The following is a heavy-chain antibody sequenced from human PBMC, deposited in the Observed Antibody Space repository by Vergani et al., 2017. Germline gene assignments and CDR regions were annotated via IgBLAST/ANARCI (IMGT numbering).Heavy chain of an antibody. Sequence: EVQLVESGGGLVQPGRSLRLSCAASGFTFSSYWMHWVRQAPGKGLVWVSRINSDGSSTSYADSVKGRFTISRDNAKNTLYLQMNSLRAEDTAVYYCARAPIVPAALYYYYYYMDVWGKGTTVTVSS. CDR3: ARAPIVPAALYYYYYYMDV. CDR1: GFTFSSYW. J-gene: IGHJ6*03. CDR2: INSDGSST. D-gene: IGHD2-2*01. V-gene: IGHV3-74*02.